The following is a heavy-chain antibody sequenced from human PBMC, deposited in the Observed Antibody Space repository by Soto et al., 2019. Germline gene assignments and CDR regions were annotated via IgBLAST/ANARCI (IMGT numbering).Heavy chain of an antibody. CDR1: GGSISSYY. CDR2: IYYSGST. V-gene: IGHV4-59*08. D-gene: IGHD1-1*01. Sequence: QVQLQESGPGLVKPSETLSLTCTVSGGSISSYYWSWIRQPPGKGLEWIGYIYYSGSTNYNPSLKSRVTISVDTSKNQFSLNLSSMTAADTAVYYCARRYGYSFDYWGQGTLVTVYS. J-gene: IGHJ4*02. CDR3: ARRYGYSFDY.